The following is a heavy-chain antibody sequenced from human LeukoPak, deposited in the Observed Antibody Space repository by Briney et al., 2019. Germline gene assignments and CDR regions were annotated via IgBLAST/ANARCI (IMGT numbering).Heavy chain of an antibody. CDR1: GYSFTTYW. Sequence: GESLKISCKGSGYSFTTYWIGWVRQMPGKGLEWMGIIYPGDSDTRYSPSFQGQVTISADKSLSTAYLQWSSLKASDTPMYYRARSNAPSLGGFDYWGQGTLVTVSS. J-gene: IGHJ4*02. D-gene: IGHD3-10*01. CDR2: IYPGDSDT. V-gene: IGHV5-51*01. CDR3: ARSNAPSLGGFDY.